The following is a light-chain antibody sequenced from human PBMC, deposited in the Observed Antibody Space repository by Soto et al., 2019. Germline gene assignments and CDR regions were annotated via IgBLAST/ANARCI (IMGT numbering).Light chain of an antibody. CDR3: QQYNSYWT. Sequence: DIQMTQSPATLSASVGDSVTITCRASQSITNWLAWYQLKPGKAPKLLIHEASNLHRGVSSRFTGSGSGTDFTLTITGLQPEDFATYYCQQYNSYWTFGQGTRVDLK. J-gene: IGKJ1*01. CDR1: QSITNW. V-gene: IGKV1-5*03. CDR2: EAS.